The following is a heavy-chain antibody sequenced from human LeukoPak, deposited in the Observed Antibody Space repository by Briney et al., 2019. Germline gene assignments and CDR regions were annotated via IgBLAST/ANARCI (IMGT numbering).Heavy chain of an antibody. D-gene: IGHD3-22*01. V-gene: IGHV1-46*01. CDR1: GYTFTSHF. CDR3: ARVKSYYYDTSDKDAFDI. Sequence: ASVKVSCKASGYTFTSHFMHWVRQAPGQGLEWMGIINPRGGSTSYTQKFQGRVTMTRDTSTSTVYMELSSLGSEDTAVYYCARVKSYYYDTSDKDAFDIRGQGTMVTVSS. CDR2: INPRGGST. J-gene: IGHJ3*02.